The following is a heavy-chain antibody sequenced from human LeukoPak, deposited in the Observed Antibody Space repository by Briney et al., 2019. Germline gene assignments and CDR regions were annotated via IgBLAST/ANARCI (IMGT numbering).Heavy chain of an antibody. J-gene: IGHJ6*03. D-gene: IGHD6-13*01. Sequence: SETLSLTCTVSGGSISSYYWSWIRQPAGKGLEWIGRIYTSGSTNYNPSLKSRVTMSVDTSKNQFSLKLSSVTAADTAVYYCAGTPGYSSKRLAYYYYYMDVWGKGTTVTVSS. CDR1: GGSISSYY. CDR2: IYTSGST. V-gene: IGHV4-4*07. CDR3: AGTPGYSSKRLAYYYYYMDV.